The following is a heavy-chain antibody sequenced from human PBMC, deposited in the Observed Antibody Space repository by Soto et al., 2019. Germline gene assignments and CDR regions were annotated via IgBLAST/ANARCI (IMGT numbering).Heavy chain of an antibody. D-gene: IGHD4-17*01. CDR2: IYYSGST. CDR1: GGSISSSGYY. Sequence: SETLSLTCTVSGGSISSSGYYWGWIRQPPGKGLEWIGTIYYSGSTYYNPSLKSRVTISVDTSKNQFSLKLSSVTAADPAVYYCARQFSVYGDYGRYFDFWGQGTLVTVSS. J-gene: IGHJ4*02. V-gene: IGHV4-39*01. CDR3: ARQFSVYGDYGRYFDF.